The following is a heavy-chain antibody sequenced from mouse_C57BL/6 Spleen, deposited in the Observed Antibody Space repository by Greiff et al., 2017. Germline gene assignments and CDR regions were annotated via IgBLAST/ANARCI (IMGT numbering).Heavy chain of an antibody. Sequence: QVQLQQPGAELVKPGASVKLSCKASGYTFTSYWMHWVKQRPGRGLEWIGSIDPNSGGTKYNEKFKSKATLTVDKPSSTAYMQLSSLTSEDSAVYYCARDYYPGYFGCWGHGTTLTVST. J-gene: IGHJ2*01. V-gene: IGHV1-72*01. CDR1: GYTFTSYW. CDR2: IDPNSGGT. CDR3: ARDYYPGYFGC. D-gene: IGHD1-1*01.